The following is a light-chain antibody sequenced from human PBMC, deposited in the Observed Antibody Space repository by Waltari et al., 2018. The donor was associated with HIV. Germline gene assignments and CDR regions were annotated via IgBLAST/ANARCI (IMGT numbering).Light chain of an antibody. V-gene: IGLV3-1*01. CDR3: QAWDSSTAV. CDR1: KLGEKY. Sequence: SYDLTQPPSVSVSPGQTASITCSGDKLGEKYACWYQQKPGQSPVMVIYQDSKRPSGIPERFSGSNSGNTATLTISGIQAMDEADYYCQAWDSSTAVFGGGTKLTVL. CDR2: QDS. J-gene: IGLJ2*01.